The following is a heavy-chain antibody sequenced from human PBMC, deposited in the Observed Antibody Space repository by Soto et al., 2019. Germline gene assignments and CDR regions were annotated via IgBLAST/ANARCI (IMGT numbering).Heavy chain of an antibody. CDR1: GGSISSYY. CDR3: ARVWGGAFDF. J-gene: IGHJ3*01. V-gene: IGHV4-59*01. D-gene: IGHD3-10*01. CDR2: IYYSGST. Sequence: QVQLQESGPGLVKPSETLSLTCTVSGGSISSYYWSWIRQPPGKGLEWIGYIYYSGSTNYNPSLKSRVTISVDTSQNQFSLKLSSVTAADPAVYYCARVWGGAFDFWGQGTMVTVSS.